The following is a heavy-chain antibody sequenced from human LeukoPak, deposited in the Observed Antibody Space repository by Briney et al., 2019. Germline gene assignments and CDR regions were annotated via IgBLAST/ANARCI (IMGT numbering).Heavy chain of an antibody. CDR2: VVISSGNT. Sequence: QSGGSLRLSCAVAGFPFSDYSMNWVRQAPGKGLEWISYVVISSGNTKYADSVKGRFTISGDKAKNSLYLQMNSLRVEDTAVYYCARDSKYALDNWGQGTLVTVSS. D-gene: IGHD2-2*01. CDR1: GFPFSDYS. J-gene: IGHJ4*02. CDR3: ARDSKYALDN. V-gene: IGHV3-48*01.